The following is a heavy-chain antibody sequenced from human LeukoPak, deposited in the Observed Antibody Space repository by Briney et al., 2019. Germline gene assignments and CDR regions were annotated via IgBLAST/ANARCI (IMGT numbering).Heavy chain of an antibody. Sequence: RASVKVSCKASGYTFTGYYMHWVRQAPGQGLEWMGWINPNSGGTNYAQKFQGRVTMTRDTSISTAYMELSRLRSDDTAVYYCARGRASSAHFDYWSQGTLVTVSS. V-gene: IGHV1-2*02. J-gene: IGHJ4*02. CDR3: ARGRASSAHFDY. CDR2: INPNSGGT. CDR1: GYTFTGYY.